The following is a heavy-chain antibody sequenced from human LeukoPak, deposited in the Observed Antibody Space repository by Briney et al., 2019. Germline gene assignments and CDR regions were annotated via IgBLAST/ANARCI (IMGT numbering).Heavy chain of an antibody. V-gene: IGHV3-23*01. CDR1: GFTFSTYA. Sequence: GGSLRLSCAVSGFTFSTYAMSWVRQAPGKGLEWVSAISGSGGTTHYAHSVKGRFTISRDNSKNTLYLQMNSLRAEDTAVHYCAKRMAGDNYGHDYWGQGTLVTVSS. J-gene: IGHJ4*02. D-gene: IGHD5-18*01. CDR2: ISGSGGTT. CDR3: AKRMAGDNYGHDY.